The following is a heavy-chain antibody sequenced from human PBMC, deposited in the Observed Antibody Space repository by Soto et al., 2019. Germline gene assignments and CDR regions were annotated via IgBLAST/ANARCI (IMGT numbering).Heavy chain of an antibody. CDR3: ARAPPTAGVRFLEWFHGGYFDY. CDR1: GGSISSYY. Sequence: PSETLSLTCTVSGGSISSYYWSWIRQPPGKGLEWIGYIYYSGSTNYNPSLKSRVTISVDTSKNQFSLKLSSVTAADTAVYYCARAPPTAGVRFLEWFHGGYFDYWGQGTLVTVSS. CDR2: IYYSGST. D-gene: IGHD3-3*01. J-gene: IGHJ4*02. V-gene: IGHV4-59*01.